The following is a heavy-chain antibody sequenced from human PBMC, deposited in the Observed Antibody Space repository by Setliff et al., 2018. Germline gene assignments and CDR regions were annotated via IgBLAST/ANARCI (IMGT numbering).Heavy chain of an antibody. CDR2: MHQSGRI. V-gene: IGHV4-34*01. CDR3: AREGPESDSSGYMDV. D-gene: IGHD3-22*01. CDR1: DGAFSTYY. Sequence: SETLSLTCDVYDGAFSTYYWTWIRQPPGKGLEWIGDMHQSGRINFNPPLKSRVTMSADPSKNQFSLKVTSVTAADTAVYYCAREGPESDSSGYMDVWGQGTTVTVSS. J-gene: IGHJ6*03.